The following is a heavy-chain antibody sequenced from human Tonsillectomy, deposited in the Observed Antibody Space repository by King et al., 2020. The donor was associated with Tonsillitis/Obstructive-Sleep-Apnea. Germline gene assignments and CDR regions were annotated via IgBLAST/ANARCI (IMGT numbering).Heavy chain of an antibody. CDR2: IRNRAHRGTA. Sequence: VQLVESGGGLVQPGRYLRLYCTGSGFSFGDYGMSWVRQSPGKGLEWVGFIRNRAHRGTAEYAASVKGRFTISRDESKSIAYLQMNSLETEDTAVYYCTRCVYYDSNNNYDFFFDYCGQGALVTVSS. CDR1: GFSFGDYG. J-gene: IGHJ4*02. CDR3: TRCVYYDSNNNYDFFFDY. V-gene: IGHV3-49*04. D-gene: IGHD3-22*01.